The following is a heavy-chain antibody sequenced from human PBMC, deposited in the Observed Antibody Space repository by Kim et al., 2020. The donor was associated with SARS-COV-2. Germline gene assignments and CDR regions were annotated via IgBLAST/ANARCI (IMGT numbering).Heavy chain of an antibody. Sequence: ASVTVSCKASGYIFINYGIIWVRQAPGQGLEWMGWINSYNGNTNYAQNLQGRVTMTTDISTTTVYMEVRSLRSDDTAVYYCARKGDMVRGVLGGLDPWGQGTPVTVSS. CDR1: GYIFINYG. J-gene: IGHJ5*02. CDR2: INSYNGNT. CDR3: ARKGDMVRGVLGGLDP. V-gene: IGHV1-18*01. D-gene: IGHD3-10*01.